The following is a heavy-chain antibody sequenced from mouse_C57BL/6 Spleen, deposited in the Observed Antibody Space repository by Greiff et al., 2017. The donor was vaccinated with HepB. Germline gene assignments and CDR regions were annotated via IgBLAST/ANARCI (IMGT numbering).Heavy chain of an antibody. CDR1: GYTFTDYY. D-gene: IGHD2-12*01. J-gene: IGHJ2*01. V-gene: IGHV1-26*01. CDR2: INPNNGGT. Sequence: EVQLQQSGPELVKPGASVKISCKASGYTFTDYYMNWVKQSHGKSLEWIGDINPNNGGTSYNQKFKGKATLTVDKSSSTAYMELHSLTSEDSAVYYCARKKVWDSNDEDYWGQGTTLTVSS. CDR3: ARKKVWDSNDEDY.